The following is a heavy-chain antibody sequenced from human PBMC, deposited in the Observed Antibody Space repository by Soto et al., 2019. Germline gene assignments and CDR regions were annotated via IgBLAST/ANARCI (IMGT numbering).Heavy chain of an antibody. V-gene: IGHV1-46*01. J-gene: IGHJ6*02. CDR1: GYTFTSYY. Sequence: ASVKVSCKASGYTFTSYYMHWVRQAPGQGLEWMGIINPSGGSTSYAQKFQGRVTMTRDTSTSTVYMELSSLRSEDTAVYYCARDFYDSSGYYYTYYYGMDVWGQGTTVTVSS. D-gene: IGHD3-22*01. CDR3: ARDFYDSSGYYYTYYYGMDV. CDR2: INPSGGST.